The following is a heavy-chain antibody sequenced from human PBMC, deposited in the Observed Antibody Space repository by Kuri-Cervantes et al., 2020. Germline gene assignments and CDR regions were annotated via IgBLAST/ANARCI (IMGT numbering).Heavy chain of an antibody. V-gene: IGHV3-7*01. CDR3: AKDQLSGIVVSIDY. CDR1: GFTFSTYW. CDR2: IKYDSGET. D-gene: IGHD3-10*01. Sequence: GESLKISCAASGFTFSTYWMAWVRQAPGEGLEWVANIKYDSGETQYLDSVRGRFTISRDNSNNTLYLQMNSLRPEDTAVYFCAKDQLSGIVVSIDYWGQGTLVTVSS. J-gene: IGHJ4*02.